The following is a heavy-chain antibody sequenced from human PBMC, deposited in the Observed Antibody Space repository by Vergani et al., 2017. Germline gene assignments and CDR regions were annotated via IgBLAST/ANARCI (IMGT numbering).Heavy chain of an antibody. CDR3: ASGWGLQRSSGGDGMDV. J-gene: IGHJ6*02. D-gene: IGHD4-11*01. V-gene: IGHV3-48*03. CDR1: GFTFSSYE. CDR2: ISSSGSTI. Sequence: EVQLVESGGGLVQPGGSLRLSCAASGFTFSSYEMNWVRQAPGKGLEWVSYISSSGSTIYYADSVKGRFTISRDNAKNSLYLQMNSLRAEDTAVYYCASGWGLQRSSGGDGMDVWGQGTTVTVSS.